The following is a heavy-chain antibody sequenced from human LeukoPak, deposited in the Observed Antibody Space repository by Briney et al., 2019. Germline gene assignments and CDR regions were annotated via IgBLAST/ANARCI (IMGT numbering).Heavy chain of an antibody. Sequence: GGSLRLSCAASGFTFDDYAMHWVRQAPGKGLEWVSTISWNSGSMGYADSVKGRFTISRDNAKNSLYLQMNSLRVEDTALYYYAKDTSYSGSTNFDYWGQGTLVTVSS. D-gene: IGHD1-26*01. CDR1: GFTFDDYA. V-gene: IGHV3-9*01. J-gene: IGHJ4*02. CDR3: AKDTSYSGSTNFDY. CDR2: ISWNSGSM.